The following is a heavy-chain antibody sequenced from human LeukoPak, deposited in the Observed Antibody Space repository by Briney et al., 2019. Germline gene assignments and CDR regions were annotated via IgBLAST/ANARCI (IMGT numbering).Heavy chain of an antibody. Sequence: GGSLRLSCAASGFTFSSHAMSWVRQAPGKGLEWVSAISGSGGSTYYADSVKGRFTISRDNSKNTLYLQMNSLRAEDTAVYYCARDPITRDYFDYWGQGTLVTVSS. V-gene: IGHV3-23*01. D-gene: IGHD3-10*01. CDR1: GFTFSSHA. CDR3: ARDPITRDYFDY. J-gene: IGHJ4*02. CDR2: ISGSGGST.